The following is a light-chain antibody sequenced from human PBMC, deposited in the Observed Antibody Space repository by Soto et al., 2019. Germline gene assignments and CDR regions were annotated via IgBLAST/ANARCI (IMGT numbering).Light chain of an antibody. Sequence: ETVLTQSPGTLSLSPGERATLSCRASQSVSSNYLAWYQHIPGQAPRLLIYGASTRATGIPDRFSGSGSGTDFTLTTSRLQHEEFAVVYCQQHDRSRPSWTFGQGTKVE. CDR3: QQHDRSRPSWT. CDR2: GAS. J-gene: IGKJ1*01. V-gene: IGKV3-20*01. CDR1: QSVSSNY.